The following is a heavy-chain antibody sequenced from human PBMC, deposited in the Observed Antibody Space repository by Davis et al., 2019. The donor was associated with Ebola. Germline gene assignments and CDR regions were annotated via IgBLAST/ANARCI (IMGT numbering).Heavy chain of an antibody. Sequence: SETLSLTCTVSGGSISSYYWSWIRQPPGKGLEWIGYFLYSGSTNYNPSLKSRVTISVDTSKNQFSLKLSSVTAADTAVYYCARGDHDFWSGYYSNWFDPWGQGTLVTVSS. V-gene: IGHV4-59*12. CDR3: ARGDHDFWSGYYSNWFDP. CDR1: GGSISSYY. CDR2: FLYSGST. D-gene: IGHD3-3*01. J-gene: IGHJ5*02.